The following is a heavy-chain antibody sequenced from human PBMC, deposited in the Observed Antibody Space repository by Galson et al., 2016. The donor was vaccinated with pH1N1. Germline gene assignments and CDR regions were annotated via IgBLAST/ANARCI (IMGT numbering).Heavy chain of an antibody. Sequence: SVKVSCKASGYTFTSYGIAWVRQAPGQGLEWMGWISTYNGNTNYAQKFQGRVSITRDTSTGTVYMELTSLRPDDTAIYYCGRDTKIEGVTTGWFDPWGQGTLVTVSS. D-gene: IGHD3-16*01. CDR3: GRDTKIEGVTTGWFDP. CDR2: ISTYNGNT. V-gene: IGHV1-18*01. J-gene: IGHJ5*02. CDR1: GYTFTSYG.